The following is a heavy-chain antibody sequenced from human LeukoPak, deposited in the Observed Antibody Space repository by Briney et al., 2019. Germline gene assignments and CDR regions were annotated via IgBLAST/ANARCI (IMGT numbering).Heavy chain of an antibody. CDR1: GGSISSYY. CDR3: ARGTQWLALYYGMDV. CDR2: IYYSGST. Sequence: PSETLSLTCTVSGGSISSYYWSWIRQPPGKGLEWIGYIYYSGSTNYNPSLKSRVTISVDTSKNQFSLKLSSVTAADTAVYYCARGTQWLALYYGMDVWGQGTTVTVSS. J-gene: IGHJ6*02. D-gene: IGHD6-19*01. V-gene: IGHV4-59*08.